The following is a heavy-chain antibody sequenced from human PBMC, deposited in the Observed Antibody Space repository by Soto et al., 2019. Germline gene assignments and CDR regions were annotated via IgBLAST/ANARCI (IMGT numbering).Heavy chain of an antibody. J-gene: IGHJ4*02. CDR1: GFTFSSYW. V-gene: IGHV3-7*03. CDR3: ARDDTPDPVIYYDSSGYSDY. D-gene: IGHD3-22*01. Sequence: GGSLRLSCAASGFTFSSYWMSWVRQAQGKGLEWVANIKKDGSEKYYVNSVKGRFTISRDNAKNSLYLQMNSLRAEDTAVYYCARDDTPDPVIYYDSSGYSDYWGQGTLVTVSS. CDR2: IKKDGSEK.